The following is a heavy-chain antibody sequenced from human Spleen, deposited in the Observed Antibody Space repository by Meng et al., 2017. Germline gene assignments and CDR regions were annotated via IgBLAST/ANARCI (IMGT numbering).Heavy chain of an antibody. CDR2: IWYDGSNK. CDR1: GFTFSSYG. CDR3: ARDRPVYYDSSGYYDPFDY. D-gene: IGHD3-22*01. J-gene: IGHJ4*02. Sequence: LTCAASGFTFSSYGMHWVRQAPGKGLEWVAVIWYDGSNKYYADSVKGRFTISRDNSKNTLYLQMNSLRAEDTAVYYCARDRPVYYDSSGYYDPFDYWGQGTLVTVSS. V-gene: IGHV3-33*01.